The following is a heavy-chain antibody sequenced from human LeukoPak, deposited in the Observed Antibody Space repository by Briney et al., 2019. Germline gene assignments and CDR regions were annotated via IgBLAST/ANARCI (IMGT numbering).Heavy chain of an antibody. V-gene: IGHV3-7*04. J-gene: IGHJ4*02. D-gene: IGHD5-24*01. CDR3: TRVGYIDEGIDY. Sequence: GGSLRLSCVASGFPFSSYWMTWDRQAPGRGLEWVANIKQDGSKKSYVDSVKGRFTISRDNAKNSLYLQMNSLRAEDTAIYYCTRVGYIDEGIDYWGQGTLVTVSS. CDR2: IKQDGSKK. CDR1: GFPFSSYW.